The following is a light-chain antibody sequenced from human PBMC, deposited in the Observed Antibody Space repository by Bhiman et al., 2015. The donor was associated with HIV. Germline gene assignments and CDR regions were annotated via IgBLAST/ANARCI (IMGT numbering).Light chain of an antibody. Sequence: SYELTQPPSVSVSLGQMARITCSGEALPKKYAYWYQQKPGQFPVLVIYKDSERPSGIPERFSGSSSGTIVTLTISGVQAEDEADYYCLSADSSATPWVFGGGTKLTVL. CDR2: KDS. CDR3: LSADSSATPWV. J-gene: IGLJ3*02. V-gene: IGLV3-16*01. CDR1: ALPKKY.